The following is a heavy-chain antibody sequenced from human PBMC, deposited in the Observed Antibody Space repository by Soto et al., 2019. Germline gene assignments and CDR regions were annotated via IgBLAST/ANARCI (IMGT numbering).Heavy chain of an antibody. CDR3: ARDRGIAVATYYYYGMDV. CDR1: GFTFSDYY. D-gene: IGHD6-19*01. Sequence: PGGSLRLSCAASGFTFSDYYMTWIRQAPGKGLEWVSSISNSGRTIYYADSVKGRFTISRDNAKISLYLQMNSLRAEDTAVYYCARDRGIAVATYYYYGMDVWGQGTTVNVS. CDR2: ISNSGRTI. V-gene: IGHV3-11*01. J-gene: IGHJ6*02.